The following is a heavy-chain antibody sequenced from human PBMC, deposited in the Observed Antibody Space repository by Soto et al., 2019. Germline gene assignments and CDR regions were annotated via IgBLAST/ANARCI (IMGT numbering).Heavy chain of an antibody. CDR1: GFTFSSYG. D-gene: IGHD5-18*01. V-gene: IGHV3-30*18. Sequence: QVQLVESGGGVVQPGRSLRLSCAASGFTFSSYGMHWVRQAPGKGLEWVAVISYDGSNKYYADSVKGRFTLSRDNSKNALYLETNSLRAGDRAVYDCAKAGEGVQLWFSFDYWGQGTQVTGSS. CDR2: ISYDGSNK. CDR3: AKAGEGVQLWFSFDY. J-gene: IGHJ4*02.